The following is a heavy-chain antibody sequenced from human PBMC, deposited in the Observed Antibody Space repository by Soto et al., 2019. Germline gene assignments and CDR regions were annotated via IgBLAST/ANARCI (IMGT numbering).Heavy chain of an antibody. CDR3: VRDRTKTLRDWFDP. Sequence: PSETLSLTWTVSGASISGFYWSWIRKSAGKGLEWIGRIYATGTTDYNPSLKSRVMMSVDTSKKQFSLKLRSVTAADTAVYYCVRDRTKTLRDWFDPWGQGISVTVSS. V-gene: IGHV4-4*07. CDR1: GASISGFY. J-gene: IGHJ5*02. D-gene: IGHD1-1*01. CDR2: IYATGTT.